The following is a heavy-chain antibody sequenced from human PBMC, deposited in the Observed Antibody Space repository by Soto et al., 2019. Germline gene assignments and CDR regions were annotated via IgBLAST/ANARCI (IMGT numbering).Heavy chain of an antibody. Sequence: EVQLLESGGGLVQPGGSLRLSCAASGFTFSSYAMSCVRQAPGKGLEWVSAISGSGGSTYYADSVKGRFTISRDNSKNTLYLQMNSLRAEDTAVYYCAKGQTRKLRFLEWLYYFDYWGQGTLVTVSS. V-gene: IGHV3-23*01. CDR2: ISGSGGST. CDR3: AKGQTRKLRFLEWLYYFDY. CDR1: GFTFSSYA. D-gene: IGHD3-3*01. J-gene: IGHJ4*02.